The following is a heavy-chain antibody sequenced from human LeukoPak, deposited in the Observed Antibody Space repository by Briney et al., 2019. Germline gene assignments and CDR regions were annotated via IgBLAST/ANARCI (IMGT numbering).Heavy chain of an antibody. CDR1: GYTFTSYY. CDR3: ARDNSVGETAWWFDP. V-gene: IGHV1-46*01. D-gene: IGHD1-26*01. Sequence: ASVKVSCKASGYTFTSYYMHWARQAPGQGLEWMGIINPSGGSTSYAQKFQGRVTMTRDMFTSTDYMELTSLTSDDTAVYYCARDNSVGETAWWFDPWGQGTLVTVSS. J-gene: IGHJ5*02. CDR2: INPSGGST.